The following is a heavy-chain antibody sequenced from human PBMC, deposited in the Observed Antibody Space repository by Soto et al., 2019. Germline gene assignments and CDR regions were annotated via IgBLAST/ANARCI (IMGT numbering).Heavy chain of an antibody. J-gene: IGHJ4*02. V-gene: IGHV1-24*01. CDR1: GYTLTELS. D-gene: IGHD5-12*01. Sequence: ASVKVSCKVSGYTLTELSMHWVRQAPGKGLEWMGGFDPEDGETIYAQKFQGRVTMTEDTSTDTAYMELSSLRSEDTAVYYCATSTQKVALRWLQFDYWGQGTLVTVSS. CDR3: ATSTQKVALRWLQFDY. CDR2: FDPEDGET.